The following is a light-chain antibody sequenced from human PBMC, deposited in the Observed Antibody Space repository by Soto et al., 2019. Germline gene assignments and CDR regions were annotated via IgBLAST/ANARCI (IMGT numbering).Light chain of an antibody. CDR3: QQYNGDPWT. J-gene: IGKJ1*01. CDR1: QSISRW. Sequence: DIQMTQSPSTLSASLGDRLTITCRARQSISRWLAWYQQKPGKAPNLLIYEASTLESGVPSRFSGSGSGTEFSLTTTSLQPDDFATYYCQQYNGDPWTFGQGTKVEIK. V-gene: IGKV1-5*03. CDR2: EAS.